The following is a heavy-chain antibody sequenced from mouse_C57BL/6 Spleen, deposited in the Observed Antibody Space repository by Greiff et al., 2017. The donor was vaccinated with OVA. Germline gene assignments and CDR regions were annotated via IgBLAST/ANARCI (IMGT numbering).Heavy chain of an antibody. J-gene: IGHJ2*01. CDR2: ISDGGSYT. V-gene: IGHV5-4*01. D-gene: IGHD2-5*01. Sequence: EVQWVESGGGLVKPGGSLKLSCAASGFTFSSFAMSWVRQTPEKRLEWVATISDGGSYTYYPDNVKGRFTISRDNAKNNLYLQMSHLKSEDTAMFYCARGGSNLDYFDCWGQGATLTVST. CDR1: GFTFSSFA. CDR3: ARGGSNLDYFDC.